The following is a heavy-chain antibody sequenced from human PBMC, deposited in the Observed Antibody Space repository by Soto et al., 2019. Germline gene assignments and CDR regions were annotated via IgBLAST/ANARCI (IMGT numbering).Heavy chain of an antibody. CDR1: GGSFSGYY. V-gene: IGHV4-34*01. CDR3: AGGIVVVVAATRNWFGP. CDR2: INHSGST. D-gene: IGHD2-15*01. J-gene: IGHJ5*02. Sequence: LSLTCAVYGGSFSGYYWSWIRQPPGKGLEWIGEINHSGSTNYNPSLKSRVTISVDTSKNQFSLKLSSVTAADTAVYYCAGGIVVVVAATRNWFGPWGQGTLVTVSS.